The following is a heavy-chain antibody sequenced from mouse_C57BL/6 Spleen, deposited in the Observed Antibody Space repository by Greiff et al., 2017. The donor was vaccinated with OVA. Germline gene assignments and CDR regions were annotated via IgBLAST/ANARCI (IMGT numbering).Heavy chain of an antibody. D-gene: IGHD1-1*01. V-gene: IGHV3-6*01. CDR3: AREGEYYGSSPFDY. J-gene: IGHJ2*01. Sequence: EVQVVESGPGLVKPSQSLSLTCSVTGYSITSGYYWNWIRQFPGNKLEWMGYISYDGSNNYNPSLKNRISITRDTSKNQFFLKLNSVTTEDTATYYCAREGEYYGSSPFDYWGQGTTLTVSS. CDR1: GYSITSGYY. CDR2: ISYDGSN.